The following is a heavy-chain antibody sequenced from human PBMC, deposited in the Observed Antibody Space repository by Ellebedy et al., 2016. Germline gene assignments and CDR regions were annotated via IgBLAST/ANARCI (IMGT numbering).Heavy chain of an antibody. CDR2: ISYDGSNT. Sequence: GESLKISCVASGFTFSTYAMHWVRQAPGKGLEWVAVISYDGSNTYYGDSVKGRSIMSRDNSKNTLYLQVNSLSTEDTAMYYCARQRDIGSSDAFDIWGQGTMVTVSS. V-gene: IGHV3-30*04. CDR1: GFTFSTYA. J-gene: IGHJ3*02. CDR3: ARQRDIGSSDAFDI. D-gene: IGHD3-16*02.